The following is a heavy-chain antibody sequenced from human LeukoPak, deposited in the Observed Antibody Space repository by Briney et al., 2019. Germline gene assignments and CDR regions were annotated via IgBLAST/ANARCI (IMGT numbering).Heavy chain of an antibody. V-gene: IGHV4-39*01. CDR3: ARPTITMVRGFDP. D-gene: IGHD3-10*01. CDR1: GGSISSSSYY. J-gene: IGHJ5*02. Sequence: SETLSLTCTVSGGSISSSSYYWGWIRQPPGKGLEWIGSIYYSGSTYYNPSLKSRVTLSVDTSKDQFSLKLSSVTAADTAVYYCARPTITMVRGFDPWGQGTLVTVSS. CDR2: IYYSGST.